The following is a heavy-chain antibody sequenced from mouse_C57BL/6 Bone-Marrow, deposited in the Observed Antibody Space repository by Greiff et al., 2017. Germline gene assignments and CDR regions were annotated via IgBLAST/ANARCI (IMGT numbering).Heavy chain of an antibody. CDR3: ARGAGQAWFAY. J-gene: IGHJ3*01. Sequence: EVKLLESGGGLVKPGGSLKLSCAASGFTFSDYGMHWVRQAPEKGLEWVAYISSGSSTIYYADTVKGRFPITRDNAKNTLFLQMARLRSEDTAMYYCARGAGQAWFAYWGQGTLVTVSA. CDR1: GFTFSDYG. D-gene: IGHD6-1*01. CDR2: ISSGSSTI. V-gene: IGHV5-17*01.